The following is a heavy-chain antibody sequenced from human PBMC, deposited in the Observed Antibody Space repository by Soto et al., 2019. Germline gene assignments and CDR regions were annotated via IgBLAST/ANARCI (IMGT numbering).Heavy chain of an antibody. CDR2: IYPGDSDT. V-gene: IGHV5-51*01. D-gene: IGHD5-12*01. CDR3: ARPGTIKGDYYYGMDV. Sequence: ESLKISCKGAGYIFTSYWIGWVRQMPGKGLEWMGIIYPGDSDTRYSPSFQGQVTISVDKSISTAYLQWSSLKASDTAMYYCARPGTIKGDYYYGMDVWGQGTTVTVS. J-gene: IGHJ6*01. CDR1: GYIFTSYW.